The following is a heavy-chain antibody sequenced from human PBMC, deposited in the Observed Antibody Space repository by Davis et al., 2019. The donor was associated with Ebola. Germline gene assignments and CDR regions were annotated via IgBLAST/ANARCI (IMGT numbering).Heavy chain of an antibody. Sequence: ASVNVSCKTSVYTLTRYYMHWVRQAPGHGLAWMGIIDPRSGNTNYAQKLQGRVTMTRDTSTNTVYMELSSLTSDDTAVYYCARRGSSSNHWDYWGQGTLVTVSS. CDR1: VYTLTRYY. CDR3: ARRGSSSNHWDY. CDR2: IDPRSGNT. D-gene: IGHD6-6*01. J-gene: IGHJ4*02. V-gene: IGHV1-46*01.